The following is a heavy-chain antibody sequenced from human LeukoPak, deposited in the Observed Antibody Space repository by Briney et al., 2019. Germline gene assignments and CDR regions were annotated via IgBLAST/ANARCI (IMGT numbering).Heavy chain of an antibody. CDR1: GFTFSSYS. Sequence: GGSLRLSCAASGFTFSSYSMNWVRQAPGKGLEWVSSISGSSSYIYYADSVKGRFTISRDNAKNSLYLQMNSLRAEDTAVYYCARASRASQWLVRGDYWGQGTLVTVSS. D-gene: IGHD6-19*01. CDR3: ARASRASQWLVRGDY. CDR2: ISGSSSYI. V-gene: IGHV3-21*01. J-gene: IGHJ4*02.